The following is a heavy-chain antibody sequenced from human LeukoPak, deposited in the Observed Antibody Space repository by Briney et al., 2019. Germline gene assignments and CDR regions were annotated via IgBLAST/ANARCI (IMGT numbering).Heavy chain of an antibody. V-gene: IGHV1-2*02. CDR3: ARARGHYDILTGYYNGGVGAFDI. J-gene: IGHJ3*02. D-gene: IGHD3-9*01. CDR1: GYTFTGYY. Sequence: ASVKVSCKASGYTFTGYYMHWVRQAPGQGLEWMGWINPNSGGTNYAQKFQGRVTMTRDTSISTAYMELSRLRSDDTAVYYCARARGHYDILTGYYNGGVGAFDIWGQGAMVTVSS. CDR2: INPNSGGT.